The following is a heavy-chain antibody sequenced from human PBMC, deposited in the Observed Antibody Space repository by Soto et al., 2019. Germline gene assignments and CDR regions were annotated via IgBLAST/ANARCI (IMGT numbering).Heavy chain of an antibody. CDR1: GFTFSSYG. D-gene: IGHD3-22*01. V-gene: IGHV3-23*01. J-gene: IGHJ4*02. CDR3: AKRDDYDIIDTL. Sequence: PGGSLRLSCAASGFTFSSYGMSCVRQAPGKGLEWFSAISGSGGSTYYADSVKGRFTISRDNSKNTLYLQMNSLRAEDTAVYYCAKRDDYDIIDTLWGQAALVSVSS. CDR2: ISGSGGST.